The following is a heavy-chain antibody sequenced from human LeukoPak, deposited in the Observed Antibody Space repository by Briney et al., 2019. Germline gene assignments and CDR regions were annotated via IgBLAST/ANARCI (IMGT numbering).Heavy chain of an antibody. CDR1: GFSFNAYG. Sequence: PGGSLRLSCVGSGFSFNAYGIHWVRQGPGKGLEWVALIWYDGTNKYYEDSVKGRFTISRDNSKNTVYLQMDSLRAEDTAVYYCARPSSGSYRTPLDHWGQGTLVTVSS. D-gene: IGHD1-26*01. CDR3: ARPSSGSYRTPLDH. J-gene: IGHJ5*02. V-gene: IGHV3-33*01. CDR2: IWYDGTNK.